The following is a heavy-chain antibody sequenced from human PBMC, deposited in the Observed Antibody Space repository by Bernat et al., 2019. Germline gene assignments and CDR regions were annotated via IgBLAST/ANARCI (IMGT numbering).Heavy chain of an antibody. D-gene: IGHD3-22*01. CDR2: ISSSSSTK. CDR1: GFTFSSYS. J-gene: IGHJ3*02. Sequence: EVQLVESGGGLVQPGGSLRLSCAASGFTFSSYSMNWVRQAPGKGLEWVSYISSSSSTKYYADSVKGRFTISRDNAKNSLYLQMNSLGAEDTAVYYCARDYHISGYYGVGFEIWGQGTMVTVSS. CDR3: ARDYHISGYYGVGFEI. V-gene: IGHV3-48*01.